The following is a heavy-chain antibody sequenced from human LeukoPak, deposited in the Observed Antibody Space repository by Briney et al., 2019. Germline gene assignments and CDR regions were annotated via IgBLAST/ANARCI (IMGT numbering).Heavy chain of an antibody. V-gene: IGHV3-53*05. J-gene: IGHJ4*02. CDR1: GFTVSSNY. Sequence: GGSLRLSCAASGFTVSSNYMSWVRQAPGKGLGWVSVIYSGGSTYYADSVKGRFTISRDNSKNTLYLQMNSLRAEDTAVYYCARGYYCSSTSCYSRYFDYWGQGTLVTVSS. CDR3: ARGYYCSSTSCYSRYFDY. CDR2: IYSGGST. D-gene: IGHD2-2*01.